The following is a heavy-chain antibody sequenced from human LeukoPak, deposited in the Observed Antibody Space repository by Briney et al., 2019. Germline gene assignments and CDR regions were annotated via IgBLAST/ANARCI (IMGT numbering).Heavy chain of an antibody. CDR3: AKDFQYYDSSGYLDY. Sequence: PGGSLRLSCAASGFTFDDYAMHWVRQAPGKGLEWVSGISWNSGSIGYADSVKGRFTISRDNAKNSLYLQMNSLRAEDTVLYYCAKDFQYYDSSGYLDYWGQGTLVTVSS. V-gene: IGHV3-9*01. D-gene: IGHD3-22*01. CDR1: GFTFDDYA. J-gene: IGHJ4*02. CDR2: ISWNSGSI.